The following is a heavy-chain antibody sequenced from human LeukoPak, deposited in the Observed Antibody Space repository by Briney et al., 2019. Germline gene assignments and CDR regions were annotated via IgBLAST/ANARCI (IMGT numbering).Heavy chain of an antibody. CDR1: GYTFTSYD. Sequence: ASVKVSCKASGYTFTSYDINWVRQAPGQGLEWMGWMNPNSGNTGYAQKFQGRVTMTRNTSISTAYMELSSLRSEDTAVYYCARGSQYYYDSSGTSFDPWGQGTLVTVSS. D-gene: IGHD3-22*01. J-gene: IGHJ5*02. CDR3: ARGSQYYYDSSGTSFDP. V-gene: IGHV1-8*01. CDR2: MNPNSGNT.